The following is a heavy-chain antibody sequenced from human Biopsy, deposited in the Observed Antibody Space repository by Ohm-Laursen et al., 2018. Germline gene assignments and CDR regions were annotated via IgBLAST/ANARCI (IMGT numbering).Heavy chain of an antibody. CDR3: ARDSTINTVTTADY. J-gene: IGHJ4*02. D-gene: IGHD4-11*01. Sequence: SLRLSCAAAGFIFSSYGINWVRQAQGKGLEWLEGIWYDGSNKYYGDSVQGRFTISRDNSKNTVYLQMNSLRAEDTAIYYCARDSTINTVTTADYWGQGTLVTVSS. V-gene: IGHV3-33*01. CDR2: IWYDGSNK. CDR1: GFIFSSYG.